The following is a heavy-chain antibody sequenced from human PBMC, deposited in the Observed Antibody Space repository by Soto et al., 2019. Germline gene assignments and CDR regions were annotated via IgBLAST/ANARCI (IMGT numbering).Heavy chain of an antibody. D-gene: IGHD3-10*01. J-gene: IGHJ4*02. CDR1: GFTFNSAW. CDR2: IKRNTDGATT. Sequence: PGGSLRLSCAASGFTFNSAWMNWVRQAPGKGLEWVGHIKRNTDGATTHYAAPVKGRFTISRDDSENTLYLQMNSLKTEDTAVYYCTTRFSGSSWATFDYWGQGTPVPVSS. V-gene: IGHV3-15*07. CDR3: TTRFSGSSWATFDY.